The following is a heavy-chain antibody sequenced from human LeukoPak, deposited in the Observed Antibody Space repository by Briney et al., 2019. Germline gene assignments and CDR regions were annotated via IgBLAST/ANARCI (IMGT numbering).Heavy chain of an antibody. J-gene: IGHJ4*02. CDR3: ARSSGYYDN. V-gene: IGHV4-31*02. CDR1: GFTFSDYY. CDR2: IYYSGST. Sequence: LRLSCAASGFTFSDYYMSWIRQHPGKGLEWIGYIYYSGSTYYNPSLKSRVTISVDTSKNQFSLKLSSVTAADTAVYHCARSSGYYDNWGQGTLVTVSS. D-gene: IGHD3-22*01.